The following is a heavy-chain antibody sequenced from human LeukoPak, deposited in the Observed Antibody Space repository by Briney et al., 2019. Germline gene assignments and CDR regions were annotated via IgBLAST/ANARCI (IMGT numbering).Heavy chain of an antibody. CDR1: GYPFSSYW. V-gene: IGHV5-51*01. CDR2: IYPGDSDT. CDR3: ARQDGSALYYFDY. D-gene: IGHD6-19*01. Sequence: GESLQISCKGSGYPFSSYWIGWVRQMPGKGLEWMGIIYPGDSDTRYSPSFQGRVTISVDKSINTAYLQWSSLKASDTATYYCARQDGSALYYFDYWGQGTLVTVSS. J-gene: IGHJ4*02.